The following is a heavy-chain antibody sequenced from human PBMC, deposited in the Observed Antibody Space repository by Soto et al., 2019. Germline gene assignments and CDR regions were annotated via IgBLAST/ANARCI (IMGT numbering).Heavy chain of an antibody. Sequence: GGSLRLSCRASGFTFGDYAMSWFRQAPGKGLEWVGFVRSKAYGGTTEYAASVEGRFTISRDDSKNTLYLQMNSLKTEDTAVYYCTTDPVTMIVVVPSSGWGQGTLVTVSS. D-gene: IGHD3-22*01. J-gene: IGHJ4*02. CDR2: VRSKAYGGTT. CDR3: TTDPVTMIVVVPSSG. CDR1: GFTFGDYA. V-gene: IGHV3-49*03.